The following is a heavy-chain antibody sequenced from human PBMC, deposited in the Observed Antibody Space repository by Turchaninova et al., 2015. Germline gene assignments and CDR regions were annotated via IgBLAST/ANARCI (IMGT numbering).Heavy chain of an antibody. Sequence: SWGGLVKPGDSLTLSCTASGFISSSAWMNWVRQAPGRGLEWVGRIKSKAAGGTTDFNAPVKGRFSVARDDSRNTAYLQMDRLTTEDTAVYYCSTHVLWSVNWVLENYWGQGILVTVSS. D-gene: IGHD3-3*01. V-gene: IGHV3-15*07. CDR3: STHVLWSVNWVLENY. CDR1: GFISSSAW. J-gene: IGHJ4*02. CDR2: IKSKAAGGTT.